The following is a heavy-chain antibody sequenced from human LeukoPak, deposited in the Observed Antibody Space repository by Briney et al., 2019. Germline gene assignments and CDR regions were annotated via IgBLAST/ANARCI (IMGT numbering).Heavy chain of an antibody. CDR1: GFTFSSYG. CDR3: AKAWQWLFDAFDI. J-gene: IGHJ3*02. Sequence: GGSLRLSCAASGFTFSSYGMHWVRQAPGKGLEWVAVISYDGSNKYYADSVKGRFTISRDNSKNTLCLQMNSLRAEDTAVYYCAKAWQWLFDAFDIWGQGTMVTVSS. D-gene: IGHD6-19*01. CDR2: ISYDGSNK. V-gene: IGHV3-30*18.